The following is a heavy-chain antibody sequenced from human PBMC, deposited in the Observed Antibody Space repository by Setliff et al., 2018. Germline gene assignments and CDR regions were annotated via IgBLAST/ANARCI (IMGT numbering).Heavy chain of an antibody. Sequence: GGSLRLSCAASGFTFDDYAMHWVRQAPGKGLEWVSGISWNSGSIGYADSVKGRFTISRDNAKNSLFLQMNSLRAEDMALYYCAREYGNEGMDVWGQGTTVTVSS. CDR1: GFTFDDYA. CDR2: ISWNSGSI. J-gene: IGHJ6*02. V-gene: IGHV3-9*03. D-gene: IGHD2-8*01. CDR3: AREYGNEGMDV.